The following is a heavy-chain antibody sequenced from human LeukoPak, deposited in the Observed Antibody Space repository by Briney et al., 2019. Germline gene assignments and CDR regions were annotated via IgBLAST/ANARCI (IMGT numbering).Heavy chain of an antibody. CDR1: GGSISSYY. J-gene: IGHJ4*02. D-gene: IGHD3-3*01. Sequence: SETLSLTCTVSGGSISSYYWSWIRQPPGKGLEWIGYIYYSGSTNYNPSLKSRVTISVDTSKNQFSLKLSSVTAADTAGYYCARGPIFGVVTTWGQGTLVTVSS. V-gene: IGHV4-59*01. CDR3: ARGPIFGVVTT. CDR2: IYYSGST.